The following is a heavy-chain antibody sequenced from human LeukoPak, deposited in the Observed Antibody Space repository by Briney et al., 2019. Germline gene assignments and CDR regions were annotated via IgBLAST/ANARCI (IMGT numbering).Heavy chain of an antibody. Sequence: PGGSLRLSCAASGFTFSSYGMHWVRQPPGKGLEWVAVISYDGSNKYYADSVKGRFTISRDNSKNTLYLQMNSLRAEDTAVYYCAKDRGYCSGGSCMRIDYWGQGTLVTVSS. CDR2: ISYDGSNK. D-gene: IGHD2-15*01. CDR3: AKDRGYCSGGSCMRIDY. J-gene: IGHJ4*02. V-gene: IGHV3-30*18. CDR1: GFTFSSYG.